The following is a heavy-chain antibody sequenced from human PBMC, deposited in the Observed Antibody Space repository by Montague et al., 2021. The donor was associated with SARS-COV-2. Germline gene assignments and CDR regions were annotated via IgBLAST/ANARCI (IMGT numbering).Heavy chain of an antibody. D-gene: IGHD3-10*01. CDR2: VDYSGLT. CDR3: AKDGEALAWGTFDI. V-gene: IGHV4-38-2*02. J-gene: IGHJ3*02. Sequence: SETLSLTCSVSGYSVNSGYYWAWIRQPPGKGLEWIGSVDYSGLTFYNPSLESRVTISVDTSKKQFSLKVNSVTAADTAVYYCAKDGEALAWGTFDIWGQGTMVTVSS. CDR1: GYSVNSGYY.